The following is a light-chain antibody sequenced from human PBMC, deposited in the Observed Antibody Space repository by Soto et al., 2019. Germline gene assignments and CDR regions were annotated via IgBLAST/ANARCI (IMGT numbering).Light chain of an antibody. CDR1: SANLARNS. V-gene: IGLV1-44*01. J-gene: IGLJ3*02. Sequence: QSVLTRPPSASGSPGQRVTISCSGSSANLARNSVNWYQQFPGTAPKLLIHKTDQRPSGVPDRFSGSKSGTSASLAITGLQSEDEGDYYCASWDDSLNIWVFGGGTKLTVL. CDR3: ASWDDSLNIWV. CDR2: KTD.